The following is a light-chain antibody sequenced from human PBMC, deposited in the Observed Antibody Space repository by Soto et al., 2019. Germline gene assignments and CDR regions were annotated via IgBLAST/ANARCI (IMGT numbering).Light chain of an antibody. J-gene: IGKJ1*01. V-gene: IGKV1-5*01. CDR3: QQYNSHWT. CDR2: DAS. CDR1: QSISSW. Sequence: DIQMTQSPSTLSASVGDRVTISCRASQSISSWLAWYQQKPGKAPNLLIYDASSLQSGVPSRFSGIGSGTEFTLTISSLQPYDFATYYCQQYNSHWTFGQGTKVEIK.